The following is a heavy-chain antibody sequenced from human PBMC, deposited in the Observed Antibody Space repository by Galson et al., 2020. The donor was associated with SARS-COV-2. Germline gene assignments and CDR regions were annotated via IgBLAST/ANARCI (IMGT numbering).Heavy chain of an antibody. V-gene: IGHV5-51*01. Sequence: HGESLNISCKGSGYSFTSHWIGWVRQMPGKGLEWMGIIYPGDSDTRYSRAFQGQGTISADKSISTAYLQWSSLKASDTAMYYCARRTMTAITHFDYWGQGTLVTVSS. D-gene: IGHD4-4*01. CDR2: IYPGDSDT. CDR3: ARRTMTAITHFDY. J-gene: IGHJ4*02. CDR1: GYSFTSHW.